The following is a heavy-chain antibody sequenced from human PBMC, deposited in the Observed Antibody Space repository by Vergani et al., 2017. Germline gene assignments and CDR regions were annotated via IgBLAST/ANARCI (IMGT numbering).Heavy chain of an antibody. CDR2: IASSDTTV. Sequence: VQLVESGGGLVKPGGSLRLSCTASGFFFSDYYMSWLRQAPGKGLEWISYIASSDTTVYYADSVKGRFTISRDNAKNSLYLEMNSLRAEDTAVYYCARDLSHYYGSGSYDWFDPWGQGTLVTVSS. J-gene: IGHJ5*02. D-gene: IGHD3-10*01. CDR3: ARDLSHYYGSGSYDWFDP. V-gene: IGHV3-11*04. CDR1: GFFFSDYY.